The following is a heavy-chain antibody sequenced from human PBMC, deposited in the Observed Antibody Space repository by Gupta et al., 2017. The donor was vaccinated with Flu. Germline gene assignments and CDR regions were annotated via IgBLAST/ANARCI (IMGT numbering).Heavy chain of an antibody. CDR3: ARDGRGYHFGAVAFDI. V-gene: IGHV4-38-2*02. CDR1: GYSISSGYY. CDR2: IYHSGST. J-gene: IGHJ3*02. Sequence: QVQLQESGPGLVKPSETLSLTCAVSGYSISSGYYWGWIRQPPGKGLEWIGSIYHSGSTYYNPSRKSRVTISVDTSKNQFSLKLSSVTAADTAVYYCARDGRGYHFGAVAFDIWGQGTMVTVSS. D-gene: IGHD3-16*01.